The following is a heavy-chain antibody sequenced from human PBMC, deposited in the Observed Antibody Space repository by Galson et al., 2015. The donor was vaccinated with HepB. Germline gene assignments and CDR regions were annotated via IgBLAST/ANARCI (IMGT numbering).Heavy chain of an antibody. CDR2: TYYRSKWYN. D-gene: IGHD2-15*01. Sequence: CAISGDSVSSHSAAWNWIRQSPSRGLEWLGRTYYRSKWYNDYAVSVKSRVTINPDTSKNQFSLQLNSVTPEDTAVYYCARAYGSGGNFFEYYFDYWGQGTLVTVSS. J-gene: IGHJ4*02. CDR3: ARAYGSGGNFFEYYFDY. V-gene: IGHV6-1*01. CDR1: GDSVSSHSAA.